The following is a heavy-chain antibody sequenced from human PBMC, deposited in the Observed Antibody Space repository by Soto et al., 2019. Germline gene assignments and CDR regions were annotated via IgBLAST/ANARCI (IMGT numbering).Heavy chain of an antibody. CDR1: GCSISSYS. J-gene: IGHJ5*02. V-gene: IGHV4-59*12. CDR3: ARVPSP. CDR2: IYHSGST. Sequence: PSETLSLTCPVSGCSISSYSWSWIRQPPGKGLEWIGYIYHSGSTYYNPSLKSRVTISVDRSKNQFSLKLSSVTAADTAVYYCARVPSPWGQGTLVTVSS.